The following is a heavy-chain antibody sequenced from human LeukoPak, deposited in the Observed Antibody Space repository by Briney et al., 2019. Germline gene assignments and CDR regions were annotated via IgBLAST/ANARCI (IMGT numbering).Heavy chain of an antibody. J-gene: IGHJ5*02. CDR2: IRDKTYGGTT. Sequence: PGGSLRLSCTASGFTFGDYAMSWVRQAPGKGLAWVGFIRDKTYGGTTEYAASVKGRFTISRDDSRSIAYLQMNGLKTEDTAVYYCTRDRGYCSSTSCYAWFDPWGQGTLVTVS. D-gene: IGHD2-2*01. CDR1: GFTFGDYA. CDR3: TRDRGYCSSTSCYAWFDP. V-gene: IGHV3-49*04.